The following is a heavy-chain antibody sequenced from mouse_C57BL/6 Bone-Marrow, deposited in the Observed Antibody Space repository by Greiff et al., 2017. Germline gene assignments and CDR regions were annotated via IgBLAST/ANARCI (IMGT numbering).Heavy chain of an antibody. CDR1: GYTFTDYY. V-gene: IGHV1-77*01. Sequence: QVQLQQSGAELVKPGASVKISCTASGYTFTDYYINWVKQRPGQGLEWIGKIGPGSGSTDYNEKFKGKAPLTADISSSTAYMQLSRLTSEDAAVYFCARRGYGSPWLDYWGQGTTLTVSS. D-gene: IGHD1-1*01. J-gene: IGHJ2*01. CDR3: ARRGYGSPWLDY. CDR2: IGPGSGST.